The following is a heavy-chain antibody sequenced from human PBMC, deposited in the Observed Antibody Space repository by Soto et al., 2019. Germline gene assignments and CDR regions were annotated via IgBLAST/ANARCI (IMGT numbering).Heavy chain of an antibody. J-gene: IGHJ4*02. CDR2: IIPMFDTT. CDR3: AREVVTETTLGYFDF. D-gene: IGHD2-21*02. CDR1: GGSFSSDA. Sequence: QVHLVQSGPEVREPGSSVKVSCKASGGSFSSDAITWVRQAPGQGLEWIGVIIPMFDTTNYAPEFQGRVTITADTATTTVYMEVNRLTPDDTAVYYCAREVVTETTLGYFDFCGQGALVTVSS. V-gene: IGHV1-69*06.